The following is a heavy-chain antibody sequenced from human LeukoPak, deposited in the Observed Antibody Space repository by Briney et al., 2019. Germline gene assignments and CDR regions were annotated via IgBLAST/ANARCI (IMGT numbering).Heavy chain of an antibody. Sequence: SETLSLTCAVSGYPISSGYYWGWLRQPPGKGLEWIGSVYCGGTTYYNPPLRSRVTMSLDTSNNQVSLTLNSVTAADTAVYYCARDNRRDGYKIFDYWGQGTLVTVSS. CDR3: ARDNRRDGYKIFDY. V-gene: IGHV4-38-2*02. D-gene: IGHD5-24*01. CDR1: GYPISSGYY. CDR2: VYCGGTT. J-gene: IGHJ4*02.